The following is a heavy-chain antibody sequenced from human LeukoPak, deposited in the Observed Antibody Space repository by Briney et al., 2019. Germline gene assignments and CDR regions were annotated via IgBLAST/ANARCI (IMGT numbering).Heavy chain of an antibody. V-gene: IGHV1-8*01. CDR2: MNPNSGNT. J-gene: IGHJ6*02. CDR3: ARELGYCGGDCYSAGYYYYGMDG. Sequence: ASVRVSCKASGYTFTSYDINWVRQATGQGLEWKGGMNPNSGNTGYAQKFQGRVTMTRNTSISTAYMELSSLRSEDTAVYYCARELGYCGGDCYSAGYYYYGMDGWGQGTTVTVSS. CDR1: GYTFTSYD. D-gene: IGHD2-21*02.